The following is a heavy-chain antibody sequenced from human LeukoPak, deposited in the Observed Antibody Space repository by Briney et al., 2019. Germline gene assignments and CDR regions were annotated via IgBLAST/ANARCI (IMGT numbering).Heavy chain of an antibody. CDR3: ARATFGYDSSGYHFDY. CDR2: IYYSGST. Sequence: SETLSLTCTVSAGSISGFYWSWIRQPPGKGLEWIGYIYYSGSTYYNPSLKSRVTISVDTSKNQFSLKLSSVTAADTAVYYCARATFGYDSSGYHFDYWGQGTLVTVSS. CDR1: AGSISGFY. V-gene: IGHV4-30-4*01. J-gene: IGHJ4*02. D-gene: IGHD3-22*01.